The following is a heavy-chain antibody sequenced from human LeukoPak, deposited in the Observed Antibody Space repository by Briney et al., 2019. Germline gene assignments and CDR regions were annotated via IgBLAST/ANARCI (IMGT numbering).Heavy chain of an antibody. J-gene: IGHJ3*02. CDR2: MNPNSGNT. D-gene: IGHD1-1*01. CDR3: ARDNEPRGAFDI. Sequence: GASVKVSCKASGYTFTSYDINWVRQATRQGLEWMGWMNPNSGNTGYAQKFQGRVTITTDESTSTAYMELSSLRSEDTAVYYCARDNEPRGAFDIWGQGTMVTVSS. V-gene: IGHV1-8*01. CDR1: GYTFTSYD.